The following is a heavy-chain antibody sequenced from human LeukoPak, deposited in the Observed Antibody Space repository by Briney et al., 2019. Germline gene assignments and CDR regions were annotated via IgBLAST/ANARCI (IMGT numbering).Heavy chain of an antibody. J-gene: IGHJ4*02. V-gene: IGHV3-20*04. CDR3: ARLRRVVRGVIIDHYFDY. Sequence: RPGGSLRLSCAASGFTFDDYGMSWVRQAPGKGLEWVSGINWNGGSTGYADSVKGRFTISRDNAKDSLYLQMNSLRAEDTALYYCARLRRVVRGVIIDHYFDYWGQGTLVTVSS. D-gene: IGHD3-10*01. CDR2: INWNGGST. CDR1: GFTFDDYG.